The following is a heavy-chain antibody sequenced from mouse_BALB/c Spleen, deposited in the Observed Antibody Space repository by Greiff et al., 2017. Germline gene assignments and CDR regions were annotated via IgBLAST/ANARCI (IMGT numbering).Heavy chain of an antibody. J-gene: IGHJ3*01. Sequence: EVMLVESGGGLVQPGGSLKLSCAASGFTFSSYTMSWVRQTPEKRLEWVAYISNGGGSTYYPDTVKGRFTISRDNAKNTLYLQMSSLKSEDTAMYYCARHDGAFAYWGQGTLVTVSA. CDR2: ISNGGGST. CDR3: ARHDGAFAY. D-gene: IGHD2-3*01. V-gene: IGHV5-12-2*01. CDR1: GFTFSSYT.